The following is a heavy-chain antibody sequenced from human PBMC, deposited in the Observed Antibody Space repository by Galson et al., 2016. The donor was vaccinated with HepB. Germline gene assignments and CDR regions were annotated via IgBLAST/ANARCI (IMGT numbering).Heavy chain of an antibody. J-gene: IGHJ4*02. Sequence: SCKASGYTFDINGISWLRQTPEHGLEWLGWISAYNGNSNHAQNLQGRVTLTTDTSTSTAYMELRALTSDDTAVYFCARDGAVSPSNFDSWGQGTRVAVSS. CDR3: ARDGAVSPSNFDS. D-gene: IGHD2-8*01. CDR1: GYTFDING. V-gene: IGHV1-18*04. CDR2: ISAYNGNS.